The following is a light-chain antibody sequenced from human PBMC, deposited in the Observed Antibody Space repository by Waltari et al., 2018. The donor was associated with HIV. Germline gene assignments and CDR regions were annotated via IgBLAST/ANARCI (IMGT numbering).Light chain of an antibody. CDR1: QSVSSN. V-gene: IGKV3-15*01. Sequence: EILMTQSPATLSVSPGERATLSCRASQSVSSNLAWYQQKPGQAPSLLIYGASTRATGIPARFSGSGSGTEFTLTISSLQSEDFAVYYCQQYNNWPPYTFGQGTKLEIK. CDR3: QQYNNWPPYT. J-gene: IGKJ2*01. CDR2: GAS.